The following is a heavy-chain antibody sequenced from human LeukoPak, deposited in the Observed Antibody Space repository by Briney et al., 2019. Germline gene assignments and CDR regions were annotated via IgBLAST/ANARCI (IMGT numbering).Heavy chain of an antibody. CDR3: ARAHRLLWCGERADYFDY. Sequence: GSLRLSCAASGFTFSSYAMSWVRQAPGKGLEWVSAISGSGGSTYYADSVRGRFTISRDNSKNTLYLQMNSLRAEDTAVYYCARAHRLLWCGERADYFDYWGQGILVTVSS. V-gene: IGHV3-23*01. D-gene: IGHD3-10*01. CDR1: GFTFSSYA. J-gene: IGHJ4*02. CDR2: ISGSGGST.